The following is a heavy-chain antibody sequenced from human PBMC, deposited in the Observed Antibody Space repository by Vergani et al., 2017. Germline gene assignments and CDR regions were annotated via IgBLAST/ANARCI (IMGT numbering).Heavy chain of an antibody. D-gene: IGHD4-11*01. Sequence: QVQLVQSGAEVKKPGASVQVSCKASGYTFTSYGIRWVRQAPGQGLEWMGWISAYNGNTNYAQKLQGRVTMTTDTSTSTAYMELRGLRSDDTAGYYFARTANDYHFDYWGQGTLVTVSS. V-gene: IGHV1-18*01. J-gene: IGHJ4*02. CDR2: ISAYNGNT. CDR3: ARTANDYHFDY. CDR1: GYTFTSYG.